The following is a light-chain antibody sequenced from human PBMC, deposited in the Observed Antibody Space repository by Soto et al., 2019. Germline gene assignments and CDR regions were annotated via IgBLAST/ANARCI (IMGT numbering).Light chain of an antibody. Sequence: DIQMTQSPSTLSAFVGDRVTITCRASQTISTSLAWYQQKPGKAPKLLIYLASTLQNGVPSRFSGTESGTEFTLTISSLRPDDFATYYCQQYNSYWTFGQGTKVE. CDR1: QTISTS. J-gene: IGKJ1*01. CDR2: LAS. CDR3: QQYNSYWT. V-gene: IGKV1-5*03.